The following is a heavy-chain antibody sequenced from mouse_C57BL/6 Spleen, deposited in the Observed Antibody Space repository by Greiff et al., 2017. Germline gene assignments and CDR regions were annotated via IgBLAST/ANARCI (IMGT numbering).Heavy chain of an antibody. Sequence: EVKVEESGRGLVQPGRSMKHSSGVPAIPFRNYWINWCRQSPEKGLEWVAQIRLKSDNYATHYAESVKGRFTISRDDSKSSVYLQMNNLRAEDTGIYCCTENYDYDVFHTRGQGATLPASS. CDR2: IRLKSDNYAT. J-gene: IGHJ2*01. D-gene: IGHD2-4*01. V-gene: IGHV6-3*01. CDR3: TENYDYDVFHT. CDR1: AIPFRNYW.